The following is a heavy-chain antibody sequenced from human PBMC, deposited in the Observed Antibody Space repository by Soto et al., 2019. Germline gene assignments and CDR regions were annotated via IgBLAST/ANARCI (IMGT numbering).Heavy chain of an antibody. D-gene: IGHD2-8*01. CDR3: ARVGCTNGVCIDY. CDR2: INSDGSSI. J-gene: IGHJ4*02. CDR1: GFTFSSYW. Sequence: EVQLVESGGGLVQPGGSLRLSCAASGFTFSSYWMHWVRQAPGKGLVWVSRINSDGSSISYAESVKGRFTISRDNAKNTLYRQMNSLRAEDTAVCYCARVGCTNGVCIDYRGQGALVAVSS. V-gene: IGHV3-74*01.